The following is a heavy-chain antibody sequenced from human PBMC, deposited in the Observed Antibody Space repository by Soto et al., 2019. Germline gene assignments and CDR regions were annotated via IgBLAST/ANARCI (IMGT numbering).Heavy chain of an antibody. CDR2: ISGSGDST. J-gene: IGHJ4*02. CDR3: AKRSSGIEVYLHY. Sequence: PGGSLRLSCAASGFTFSSYAMSWVRQAPGKGLEWVSGISGSGDSTYYADSVKGRFTISRDNSKNTLYLQMNSLRAEDTAVYYCAKRSSGIEVYLHYWGQGTLVTVSS. D-gene: IGHD3-10*01. CDR1: GFTFSSYA. V-gene: IGHV3-23*01.